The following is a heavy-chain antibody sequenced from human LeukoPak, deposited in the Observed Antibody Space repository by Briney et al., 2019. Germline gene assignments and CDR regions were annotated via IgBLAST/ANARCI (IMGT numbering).Heavy chain of an antibody. Sequence: SETLSLTCTVSGGSISSYYWSWIRQPAGKGLEWIARIYTSGSTNYNPSLKSRVTMSVDTSKNQFSLKLSSVTAADTAVYYCAREGEGQRGHYDFWSGYPNYYFDYWGQGTLVTVSS. CDR2: IYTSGST. D-gene: IGHD3-3*01. V-gene: IGHV4-4*07. J-gene: IGHJ4*02. CDR3: AREGEGQRGHYDFWSGYPNYYFDY. CDR1: GGSISSYY.